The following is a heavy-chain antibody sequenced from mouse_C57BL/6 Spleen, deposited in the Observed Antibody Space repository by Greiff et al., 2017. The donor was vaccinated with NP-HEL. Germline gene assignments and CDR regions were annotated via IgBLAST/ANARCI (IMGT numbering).Heavy chain of an antibody. J-gene: IGHJ3*01. CDR2: IYPRSGNT. CDR1: GYTFTSYG. CDR3: ARENSNYGFAD. V-gene: IGHV1-81*01. D-gene: IGHD2-5*01. Sequence: QVQLQQSGAGLARPGGSVKLSCKASGYTFTSYGISWVKQRTGQGLEWIGEIYPRSGNTYYNDKFKGKATLTADTASTTTYMVLRSMTSESSEVYISARENSNYGFADWGQGTLVTVSA.